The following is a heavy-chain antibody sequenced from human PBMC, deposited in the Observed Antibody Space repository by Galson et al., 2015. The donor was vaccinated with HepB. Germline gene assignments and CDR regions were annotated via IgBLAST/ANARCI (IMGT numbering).Heavy chain of an antibody. D-gene: IGHD3-22*01. Sequence: SVKVSCKASGGTFSSYSIAWVRQAPGQGLEWMGRIIPVRGITNYAREFQGRVTITADKSTTTAYMELSSLGSDDTAVYFCARDYYDSNGYYAGHLDFWGQGALVTVSS. J-gene: IGHJ4*02. CDR3: ARDYYDSNGYYAGHLDF. CDR1: GGTFSSYS. V-gene: IGHV1-69*04. CDR2: IIPVRGIT.